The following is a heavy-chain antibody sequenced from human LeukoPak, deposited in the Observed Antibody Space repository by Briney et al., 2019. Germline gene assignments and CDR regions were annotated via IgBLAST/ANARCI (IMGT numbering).Heavy chain of an antibody. Sequence: SVKVSCKASGGTFSSYAISWVRQSPGQGLEWMGGIIPIFGTANYAQKFQGRVTITADESTSTAYMELSSLRSEDTAVYYCARVALYESGEEFDYWGQGTLVTVSS. D-gene: IGHD2-8*01. V-gene: IGHV1-69*13. CDR2: IIPIFGTA. CDR3: ARVALYESGEEFDY. J-gene: IGHJ4*02. CDR1: GGTFSSYA.